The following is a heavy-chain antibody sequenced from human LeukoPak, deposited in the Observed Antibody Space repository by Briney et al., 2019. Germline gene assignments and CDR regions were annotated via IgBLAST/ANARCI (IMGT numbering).Heavy chain of an antibody. CDR2: INHSGST. J-gene: IGHJ4*02. CDR1: GGSFSGYY. V-gene: IGHV4-34*01. Sequence: SETLSLTCAVYGGSFSGYYWSWIRQPPGKGLEWIGEINHSGSTNYNPSLKSRVTISVDTSKNQFSLKLSSVTAADTAVYYCARMNLWFGESPYYFDYWGQGTLVTVSS. CDR3: ARMNLWFGESPYYFDY. D-gene: IGHD3-10*01.